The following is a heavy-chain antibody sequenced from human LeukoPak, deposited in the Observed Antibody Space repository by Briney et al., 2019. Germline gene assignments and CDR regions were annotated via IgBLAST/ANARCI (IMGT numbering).Heavy chain of an antibody. CDR1: GFTFSSYG. J-gene: IGHJ6*02. Sequence: GRSLRLSCAASGFTFSSYGMHWVRQAPGKGLEWVAVISYDGINKYYADSVKGRFTISRDNSENTLYLQMNSLRAEDTAVYYCAKDIRGYSYGTGYYYYGMDVWGQGTTVTVSS. D-gene: IGHD5-18*01. CDR2: ISYDGINK. V-gene: IGHV3-30*18. CDR3: AKDIRGYSYGTGYYYYGMDV.